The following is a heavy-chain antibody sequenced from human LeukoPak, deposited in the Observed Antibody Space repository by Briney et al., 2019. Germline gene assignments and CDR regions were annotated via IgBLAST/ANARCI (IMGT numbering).Heavy chain of an antibody. CDR3: ARQVDTTMALPDY. CDR2: ISAYNGNT. V-gene: IGHV1-18*01. CDR1: GYTFTSHG. D-gene: IGHD5-18*01. Sequence: ASVKVSCKASGYTFTSHGISWVRQAPGQGLEWMGWISAYNGNTNYAQKLQGRVTMTTDTSTSTAYMELRSLRSDDTAMFYCARQVDTTMALPDYWGQGTLVTVSS. J-gene: IGHJ4*02.